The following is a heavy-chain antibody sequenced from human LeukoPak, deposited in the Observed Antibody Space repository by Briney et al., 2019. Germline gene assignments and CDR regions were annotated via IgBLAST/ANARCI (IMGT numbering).Heavy chain of an antibody. V-gene: IGHV3-48*03. Sequence: PGGSLRLSCAASGFTFSSYEMNWVRQAPGKGLEWVSYISSSGRTKYYADSVKGRFTISRDNAKNSLYLQMNSLRAEDTAVYYCAPQGDGYNSPFDYWGQGTLVTVSS. CDR3: APQGDGYNSPFDY. J-gene: IGHJ4*02. D-gene: IGHD5-24*01. CDR2: ISSSGRTK. CDR1: GFTFSSYE.